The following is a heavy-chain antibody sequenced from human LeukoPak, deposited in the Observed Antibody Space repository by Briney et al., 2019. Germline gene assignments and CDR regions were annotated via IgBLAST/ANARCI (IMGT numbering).Heavy chain of an antibody. Sequence: PSETLSLTCTVSGYSISSGYYWGWIRQPPGKGLEWIGSIYHSGSTYYNPSLKSRVTISVDTSKNQFSLKLSSVTAADTAVYYCARLGSSLDYWGQGTLVTVSS. J-gene: IGHJ4*02. D-gene: IGHD2-2*01. V-gene: IGHV4-38-2*02. CDR2: IYHSGST. CDR3: ARLGSSLDY. CDR1: GYSISSGYY.